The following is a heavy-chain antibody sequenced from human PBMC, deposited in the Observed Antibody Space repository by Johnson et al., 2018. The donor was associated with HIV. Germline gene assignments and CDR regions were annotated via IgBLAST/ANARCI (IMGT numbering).Heavy chain of an antibody. CDR2: ISWNSGSI. V-gene: IGHV3-9*01. Sequence: VQLVESGGGLVQPGRSLRLSCAASGFTFDDYAMHWVRQAPGKGLEWVSGISWNSGSIGYADSVKGRFTISRDNAKNSLYLQMNSLRAEDTALYYCAKSRDGSHFDIWGPDTMVTVSS. CDR3: AKSRDGSHFDI. CDR1: GFTFDDYA. D-gene: IGHD5-24*01. J-gene: IGHJ3*02.